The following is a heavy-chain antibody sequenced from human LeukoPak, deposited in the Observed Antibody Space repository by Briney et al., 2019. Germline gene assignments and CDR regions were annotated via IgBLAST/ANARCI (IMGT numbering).Heavy chain of an antibody. J-gene: IGHJ6*02. CDR3: AREGYCSGGSCYSRPPDYYGMDV. V-gene: IGHV3-53*05. CDR1: GFTVSSNY. CDR2: IYSGGST. D-gene: IGHD2-15*01. Sequence: GGSLRLSCAASGFTVSSNYMSWVRQAPGKGLQWVSVIYSGGSTYYADSVKGRFTISRDNSKNTLNLQMNSLRAEDTAVYYCAREGYCSGGSCYSRPPDYYGMDVWGQGTTVTVSS.